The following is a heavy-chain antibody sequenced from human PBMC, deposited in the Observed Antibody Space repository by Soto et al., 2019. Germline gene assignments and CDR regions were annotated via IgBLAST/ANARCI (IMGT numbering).Heavy chain of an antibody. J-gene: IGHJ4*02. D-gene: IGHD1-26*01. V-gene: IGHV3-33*06. CDR1: GFSFSIYG. CDR2: TWFDGNNK. CDR3: AKGPFTHSGSSSDYFDY. Sequence: GGSLRLSCEASGFSFSIYGMHWVRQAPGKGLEWVAVTWFDGNNKYYADSVKGRFTISRDNSKNTLNLQMDSLRAEDTAVYYCAKGPFTHSGSSSDYFDYWGQGTLVTVSS.